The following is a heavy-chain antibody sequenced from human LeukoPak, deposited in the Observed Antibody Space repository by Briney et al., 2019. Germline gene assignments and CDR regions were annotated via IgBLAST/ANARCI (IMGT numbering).Heavy chain of an antibody. CDR2: INPSGGST. CDR1: GYTFTSYY. D-gene: IGHD6-13*01. J-gene: IGHJ4*02. Sequence: GASVKVSCKASGYTFTSYYMDWVRQAPGQGLEWMGIINPSGGSTSYAQKFQGRVTMTRDTSTSTVYMELSSLRSEDTAVYYCARDPPFEQQLVRGEDYWGQGTLVTVSS. CDR3: ARDPPFEQQLVRGEDY. V-gene: IGHV1-46*01.